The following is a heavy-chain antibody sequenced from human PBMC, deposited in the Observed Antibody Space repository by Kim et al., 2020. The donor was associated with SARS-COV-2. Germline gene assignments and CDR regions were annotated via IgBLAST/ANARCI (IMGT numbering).Heavy chain of an antibody. V-gene: IGHV1-18*01. J-gene: IGHJ5*02. CDR2: ISAYNGNT. D-gene: IGHD3-22*01. CDR3: ARFRCDYYDSSGYTYPNNWFDP. CDR1: GYTFTSYG. Sequence: ASVKVSCKASGYTFTSYGISWVRQAPGQGLEWMGWISAYNGNTNYAQKLQGRVTMTTDTSTSTAYMELRSLRSDDTAVYYCARFRCDYYDSSGYTYPNNWFDPWGQGTLVTVSS.